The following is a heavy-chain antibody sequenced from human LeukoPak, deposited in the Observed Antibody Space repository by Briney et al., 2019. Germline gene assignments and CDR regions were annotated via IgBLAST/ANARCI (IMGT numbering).Heavy chain of an antibody. V-gene: IGHV4-34*01. CDR2: INHSGST. CDR1: GGSFSGYY. CDR3: ARARCSIAARYYFDY. D-gene: IGHD6-6*01. Sequence: SETLSLTCAVYGGSFSGYYWSWIRQPPGKGLEWIGEINHSGSTNYNPSLKSRVTISVDTSKNQFSLKLSSVTAADTAVYYCARARCSIAARYYFDYWGQGTLVTVSS. J-gene: IGHJ4*02.